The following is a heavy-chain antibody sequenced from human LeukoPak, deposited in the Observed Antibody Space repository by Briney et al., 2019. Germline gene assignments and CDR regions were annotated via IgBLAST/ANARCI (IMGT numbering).Heavy chain of an antibody. CDR2: ISAYNGNT. V-gene: IGHV1-18*01. CDR1: GCTFTSYG. J-gene: IGHJ4*02. CDR3: ARVFFHPLPFDY. Sequence: HGASVKVSCKASGCTFTSYGISWVRQAPGQGLEWMGWISAYNGNTNYAQKLQGRVTMTTDTSTSTAYMELRSLRSDDTAVYYCARVFFHPLPFDYRGQGTLVTVSS. D-gene: IGHD2/OR15-2a*01.